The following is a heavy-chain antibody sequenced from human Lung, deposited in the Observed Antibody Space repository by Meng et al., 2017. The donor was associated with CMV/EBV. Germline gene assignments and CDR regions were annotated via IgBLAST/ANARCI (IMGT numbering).Heavy chain of an antibody. V-gene: IGHV2-5*02. CDR2: IYCDDGD. J-gene: IGHJ5*01. D-gene: IGHD3-9*01. CDR1: GSSFNTRGVS. CDR3: VYSTVRIILRRYFFDS. Sequence: ITLKESGTTLVNLTQILMLLCPFSGSSFNTRGVSVHWLRQPPGKALEWLGLIYCDDGDLYNPSLRPGVSITKDTSKNQVVLTLPNVGPADTATYFCVYSTVRIILRRYFFDSWGRGTLVTVSS.